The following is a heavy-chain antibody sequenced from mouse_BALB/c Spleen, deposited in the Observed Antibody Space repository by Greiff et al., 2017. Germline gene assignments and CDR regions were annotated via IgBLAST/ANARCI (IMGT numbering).Heavy chain of an antibody. CDR2: ISYSGST. J-gene: IGHJ4*01. CDR1: GDSITSGY. V-gene: IGHV3-8*02. CDR3: ARYGNRSPHYAMDY. Sequence: EVQLQQSGPSLVKPSQTLSLTCSVTGDSITSGYWNWIRKFPGNKLEYMGYISYSGSTYYNPSLKSRISITRDTSKNQYYLQLNSVTTEDTATYYCARYGNRSPHYAMDYWGQGTSVTVSS.